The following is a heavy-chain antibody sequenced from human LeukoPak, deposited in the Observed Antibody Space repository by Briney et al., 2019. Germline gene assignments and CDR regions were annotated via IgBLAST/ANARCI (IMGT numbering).Heavy chain of an antibody. D-gene: IGHD7-27*01. Sequence: ASVKVSCKASGYTFTSYGISWVRQAPGQGLEWMGWINPNSGGTNYAQKFQGRVTMTRDTSISTAYMELSRLRSDDTAVYYCARLTGDRNWFDPWGQGTLVTVSS. V-gene: IGHV1-2*02. CDR2: INPNSGGT. J-gene: IGHJ5*02. CDR3: ARLTGDRNWFDP. CDR1: GYTFTSYG.